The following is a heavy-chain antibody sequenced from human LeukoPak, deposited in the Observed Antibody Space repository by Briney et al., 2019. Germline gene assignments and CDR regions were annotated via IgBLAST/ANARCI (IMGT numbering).Heavy chain of an antibody. D-gene: IGHD1-26*01. CDR1: GYTFTGYY. J-gene: IGHJ2*01. CDR2: INPDSGDT. CDR3: ARDWEGLGEYWYFDL. Sequence: ASVKVSCKASGYTFTGYYMYWVRQAPGQGLEWMGWINPDSGDTNYAQKFQGRVTMTRDTSISTAYMELSRLRSDDTAVYYCARDWEGLGEYWYFDLWGRGTLVTVSS. V-gene: IGHV1-2*02.